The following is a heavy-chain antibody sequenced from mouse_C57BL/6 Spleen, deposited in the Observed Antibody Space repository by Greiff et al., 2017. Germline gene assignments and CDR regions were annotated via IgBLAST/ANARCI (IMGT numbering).Heavy chain of an antibody. Sequence: VKLVESGPELVKPGASVKISCKASGYAFSSSWMNWVKQRPGKGLEWIGRIYPGDGDTNYNGKFKGKATLTADKSSSTAYMQLSSLTSEDSAVYFCARDYGSTGASSYWGQGTLVTVSA. D-gene: IGHD1-1*01. CDR3: ARDYGSTGASSY. V-gene: IGHV1-82*01. J-gene: IGHJ3*01. CDR1: GYAFSSSW. CDR2: IYPGDGDT.